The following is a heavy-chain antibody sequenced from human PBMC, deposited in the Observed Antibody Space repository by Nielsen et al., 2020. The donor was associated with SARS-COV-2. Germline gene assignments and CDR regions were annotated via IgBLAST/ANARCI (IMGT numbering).Heavy chain of an antibody. CDR1: GFTFSSYS. Sequence: ETLSLTCAASGFTFSSYSMNRVRQAPGKGLEWVSSISSSSSYIYYADSVKGRFTISRDNAKNSLYLQMNSLRAEDTAVYYCARAGIVVVVAYYGMDVWGQGTTVTVSS. CDR3: ARAGIVVVVAYYGMDV. V-gene: IGHV3-21*04. J-gene: IGHJ6*02. D-gene: IGHD2-15*01. CDR2: ISSSSSYI.